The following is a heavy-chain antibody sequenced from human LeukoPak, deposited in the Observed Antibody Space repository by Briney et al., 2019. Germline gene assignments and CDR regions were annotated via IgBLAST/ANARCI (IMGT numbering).Heavy chain of an antibody. CDR2: INPNSGGT. CDR1: GYTFTGYY. Sequence: ASVKVSCKASGYTFTGYYMHWVRQAPGQGLEWMGWINPNSGGTNYAQKLQGRVTMTRATSLSTAYRELSRLRSDATAVYYCASAVGNDAFDIWGQGAMVTVSS. V-gene: IGHV1-2*02. J-gene: IGHJ3*02. CDR3: ASAVGNDAFDI. D-gene: IGHD4-23*01.